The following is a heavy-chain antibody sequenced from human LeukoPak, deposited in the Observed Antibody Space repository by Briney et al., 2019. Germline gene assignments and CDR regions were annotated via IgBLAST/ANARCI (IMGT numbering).Heavy chain of an antibody. V-gene: IGHV3-30-3*01. Sequence: GGSLRLSCAAFGFTFSSYAMHWVRQAPGKGLEWVAVISYDGSNKYYADSVKGRFTISRDNSKNTLYLQMNSLRAEDTAVYYCARGIVVVIIDYWGQGTLVTVSS. J-gene: IGHJ4*02. CDR1: GFTFSSYA. CDR3: ARGIVVVIIDY. D-gene: IGHD3-22*01. CDR2: ISYDGSNK.